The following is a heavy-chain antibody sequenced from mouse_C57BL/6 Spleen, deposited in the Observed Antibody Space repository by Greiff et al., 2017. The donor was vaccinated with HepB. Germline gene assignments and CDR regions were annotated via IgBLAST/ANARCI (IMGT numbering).Heavy chain of an antibody. V-gene: IGHV5-17*01. CDR1: GFTFSDYG. CDR2: ISSGSSTI. Sequence: EVMLVESGGGLVKPGGSLKLSCAASGFTFSDYGMHWVRQAPEKGLEWVAYISSGSSTIYYADTVKGRFTISRDNAKNTLFLQMTSLRSEDTAMYYCARRYDSWYFDVWGTGTTVTVSS. CDR3: ARRYDSWYFDV. J-gene: IGHJ1*03. D-gene: IGHD2-4*01.